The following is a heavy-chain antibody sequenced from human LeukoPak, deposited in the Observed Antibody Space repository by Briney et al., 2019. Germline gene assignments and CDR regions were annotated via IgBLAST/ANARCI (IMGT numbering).Heavy chain of an antibody. CDR2: IKYDEIEK. CDR3: ARDTGALVTHFDY. J-gene: IGHJ4*02. Sequence: GSLRLSCAASGFTFSNYWMSWVRQAPGKGLEWVANIKYDEIEKYHEDSVKGRFTISRDNAKNSIYLQMNSLRAEDTAVYYCARDTGALVTHFDYWGQGTLVTVS. V-gene: IGHV3-7*03. CDR1: GFTFSNYW. D-gene: IGHD5-18*01.